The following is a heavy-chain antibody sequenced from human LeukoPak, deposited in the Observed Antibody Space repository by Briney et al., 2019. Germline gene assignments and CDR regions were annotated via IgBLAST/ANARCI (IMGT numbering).Heavy chain of an antibody. V-gene: IGHV4-39*07. CDR3: ARDVVAAAGSFDY. CDR2: INYRGNT. D-gene: IGHD6-13*01. CDR1: GGSISSSSYY. J-gene: IGHJ4*02. Sequence: SETLSLTCTVSGGSISSSSYYWGWIRQPPGKGLDWIGIINYRGNTYYSPSLKSRVTMSVDTSKNQFSLKLSSVTAADTAVYYCARDVVAAAGSFDYWGQGTQVTVSS.